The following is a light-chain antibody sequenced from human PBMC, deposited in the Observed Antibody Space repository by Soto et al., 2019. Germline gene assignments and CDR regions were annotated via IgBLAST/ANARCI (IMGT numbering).Light chain of an antibody. CDR2: AAS. J-gene: IGKJ1*01. CDR3: QQSYSTTRT. Sequence: DIQMAHSPSSLSASVRHRVTITCRASQSISSYLNWYQQKPGKAPKLLIYAASSLQSGVPSRFSGSGSGTDFTLTISSLQLEDFATYYCQQSYSTTRTFGQGTKVDIK. CDR1: QSISSY. V-gene: IGKV1-39*01.